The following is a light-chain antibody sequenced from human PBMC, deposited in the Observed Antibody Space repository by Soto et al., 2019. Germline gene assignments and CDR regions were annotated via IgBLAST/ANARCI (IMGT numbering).Light chain of an antibody. CDR2: DAS. V-gene: IGKV3-11*01. CDR1: QSVSSY. J-gene: IGKJ1*01. CDR3: QQYNNWPLT. Sequence: EIVLTQSPATLSLSPGERATLSCRASQSVSSYLAWYQQKAGQAPRLLIYDASNRATGIPARFSGSGSGTEFTLTISSLQSEDFAVYYCQQYNNWPLTFGQGTKVDIK.